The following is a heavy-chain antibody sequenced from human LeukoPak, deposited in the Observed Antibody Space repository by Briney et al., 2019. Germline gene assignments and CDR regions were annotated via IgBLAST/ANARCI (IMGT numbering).Heavy chain of an antibody. V-gene: IGHV4-39*02. CDR2: IYHSGST. D-gene: IGHD3-10*01. Sequence: PSETLSLTCIVSGGSISSSDYYWGWIRQPPGKGLEWIATIYHSGSTYYNPSLKSRVTISVDTFKNRFSLRLSSVTAADTAVYYCARDSSSGSPDAFDIWGQGTMVTVSS. CDR1: GGSISSSDYY. CDR3: ARDSSSGSPDAFDI. J-gene: IGHJ3*02.